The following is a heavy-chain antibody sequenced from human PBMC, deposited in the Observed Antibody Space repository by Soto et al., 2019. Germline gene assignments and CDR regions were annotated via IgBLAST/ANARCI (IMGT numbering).Heavy chain of an antibody. J-gene: IGHJ4*02. CDR2: ISGSGGST. Sequence: EVQLLESGGGLVQPGGSLRLSCAASGFTFSSYAMSWVRQAPGKGLEWVSAISGSGGSTYYADSVKGRFTISRDNSKNTLYLQMNSLRAEDTAVYYCAKRKNCYDSSGYYLFDYWGQGTLVTVSS. D-gene: IGHD3-22*01. CDR1: GFTFSSYA. V-gene: IGHV3-23*01. CDR3: AKRKNCYDSSGYYLFDY.